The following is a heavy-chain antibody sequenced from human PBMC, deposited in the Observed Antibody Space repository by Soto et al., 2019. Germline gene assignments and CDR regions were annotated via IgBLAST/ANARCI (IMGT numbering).Heavy chain of an antibody. CDR3: ARGLAAAGRGVFFDY. Sequence: SETLSLTCAVSGDSISSGYHWARIRQPPGKGLEWIGEINHSGSTNYNPSPKSRVTISVDTSKNQFSLKLSSVTAADTAVYYCARGLAAAGRGVFFDYWGQGTLVTVSS. V-gene: IGHV4-34*01. CDR1: GDSISSGYH. D-gene: IGHD6-13*01. CDR2: INHSGST. J-gene: IGHJ4*02.